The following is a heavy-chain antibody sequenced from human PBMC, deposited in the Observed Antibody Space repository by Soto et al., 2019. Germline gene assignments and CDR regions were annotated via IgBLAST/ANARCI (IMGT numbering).Heavy chain of an antibody. CDR3: TREVNYWFDP. D-gene: IGHD3-10*01. Sequence: SETLSLTCAVSGVSITRGGSSWTWIRQPPGKGLEWIGYFSHSGSAYHNPSLKSRVTISVDRSKTQFSLRLNSVTTADTAVYYCTREVNYWFDPWGQGTLVTVSS. CDR2: FSHSGSA. V-gene: IGHV4-30-2*01. J-gene: IGHJ5*02. CDR1: GVSITRGGSS.